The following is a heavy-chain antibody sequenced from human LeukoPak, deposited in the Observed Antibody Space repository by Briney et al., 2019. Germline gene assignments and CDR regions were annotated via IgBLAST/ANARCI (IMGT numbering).Heavy chain of an antibody. CDR2: ISYDGSNK. CDR1: GFTFSSYA. J-gene: IGHJ4*02. CDR3: ARGRSGNSFDY. Sequence: GGSLRLSCAASGFTFSSYAMHWVRQAPGKGLEWVAVISYDGSNKYYADSVKGRFTISRDNSKNTLYLQMNSLRAEDTAVYYCARGRSGNSFDYWGQGTLVTVSS. V-gene: IGHV3-30*04. D-gene: IGHD4-23*01.